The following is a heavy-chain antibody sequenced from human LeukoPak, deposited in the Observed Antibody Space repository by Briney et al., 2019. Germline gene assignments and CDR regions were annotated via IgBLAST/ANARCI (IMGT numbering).Heavy chain of an antibody. D-gene: IGHD3-10*01. J-gene: IGHJ6*03. Sequence: PSETLSLTCAVYGGSFSGYYWSWIRQPPGKGLEWIGEINHSGSTNYNPSLKSRVTISVDTSKNQFSLKLSSVTAADTAVYYCARDRPVRGFGPPYYYYYYMDVWGKGTTVTISS. CDR1: GGSFSGYY. V-gene: IGHV4-34*01. CDR3: ARDRPVRGFGPPYYYYYYMDV. CDR2: INHSGST.